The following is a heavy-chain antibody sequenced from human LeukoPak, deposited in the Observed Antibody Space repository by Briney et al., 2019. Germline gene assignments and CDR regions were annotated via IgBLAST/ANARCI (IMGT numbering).Heavy chain of an antibody. D-gene: IGHD2-2*01. Sequence: SETLSLTCAVYGGSFSGYYWSWIRQPPGKGLEWIGEINHSGSTNYNPSLKSRVTISVDTSKNQFSLKLSPVTAADTAVYYCARGRRVGYCSSTSCSRGGNWFDPWGQGTLVTVSS. CDR1: GGSFSGYY. V-gene: IGHV4-34*01. CDR3: ARGRRVGYCSSTSCSRGGNWFDP. CDR2: INHSGST. J-gene: IGHJ5*02.